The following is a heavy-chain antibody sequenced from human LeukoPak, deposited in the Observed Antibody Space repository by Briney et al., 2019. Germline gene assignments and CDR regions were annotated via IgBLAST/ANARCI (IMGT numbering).Heavy chain of an antibody. V-gene: IGHV3-74*01. Sequence: GGSLRLSCAASGLTFSTYEMNWVRQAPGKGLVWVSHINNDGSSTTYADSVKGRFTISRDNAKNTLYLQMNSLRAEDTAVYYCAELGITMIGGVWGKGTTVTISS. CDR1: GLTFSTYE. CDR2: INNDGSST. D-gene: IGHD3-10*02. J-gene: IGHJ6*04. CDR3: AELGITMIGGV.